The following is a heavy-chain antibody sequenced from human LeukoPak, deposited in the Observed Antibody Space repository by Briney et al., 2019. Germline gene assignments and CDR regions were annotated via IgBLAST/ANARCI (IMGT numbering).Heavy chain of an antibody. J-gene: IGHJ1*01. CDR2: ISPYNGKT. V-gene: IGHV1-18*01. CDR1: GYTFTNYN. Sequence: EASVKVSCKASGYTFTNYNFTWVRQAPGQGLEWMGWISPYNGKTKYAQKVQGRVTMTTDTSTGTAYMELRSLRSDDTAVYYCARDRKQWLVLPRLAPEYFQHWGQGTLVTVSS. D-gene: IGHD6-19*01. CDR3: ARDRKQWLVLPRLAPEYFQH.